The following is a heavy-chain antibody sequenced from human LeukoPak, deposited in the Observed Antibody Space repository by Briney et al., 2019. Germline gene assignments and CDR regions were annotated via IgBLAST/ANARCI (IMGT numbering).Heavy chain of an antibody. CDR2: IYYSGST. CDR3: ARGSSGRCDAFDI. V-gene: IGHV4-39*01. CDR1: GGSISSSSYY. D-gene: IGHD6-19*01. J-gene: IGHJ3*02. Sequence: KPSETLSLTCTVSGGSISSSSYYWGWIRPPPGKGLEWIGSIYYSGSTYYNPSLKSRVTISVDTSKNQFSLKLSSVTAADTAVYYCARGSSGRCDAFDIWGQGTMVTVSS.